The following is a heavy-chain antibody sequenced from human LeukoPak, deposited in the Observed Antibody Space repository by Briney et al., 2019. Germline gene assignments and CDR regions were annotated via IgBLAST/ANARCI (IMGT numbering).Heavy chain of an antibody. CDR2: ISTSGGST. J-gene: IGHJ4*02. V-gene: IGHV3-23*01. CDR1: GFTFSSHA. Sequence: GGSLRLSCAASGFTFSSHAMSWVRQAPGKGLEWVSAISTSGGSTYYADSVKGRFTISRDNSKNTLYLQMNSLRAEDTAVYYCAKGETTTVTTLSDYWGQGTLVTVSS. CDR3: AKGETTTVTTLSDY. D-gene: IGHD4-17*01.